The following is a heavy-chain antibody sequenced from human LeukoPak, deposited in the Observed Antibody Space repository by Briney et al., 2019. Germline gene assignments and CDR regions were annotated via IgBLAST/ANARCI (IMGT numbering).Heavy chain of an antibody. J-gene: IGHJ3*02. Sequence: PGGSLRLSCAASGFTFSSYEMNWVRQAPGKGLEWVSYISSGGSTVYYADSVKGRFTISRDNAKNSLYPQMNSLRAEDTAVYYCARVIIVGATGIWGQGTMVTVSS. CDR1: GFTFSSYE. CDR2: ISSGGSTV. D-gene: IGHD1-26*01. CDR3: ARVIIVGATGI. V-gene: IGHV3-48*03.